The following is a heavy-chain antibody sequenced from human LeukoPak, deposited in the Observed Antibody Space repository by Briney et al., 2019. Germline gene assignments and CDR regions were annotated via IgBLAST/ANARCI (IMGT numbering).Heavy chain of an antibody. D-gene: IGHD6-19*01. J-gene: IGHJ4*02. CDR3: ASSYIAVVPFDY. CDR2: IWYDGSSK. CDR1: GFTFSTYG. Sequence: PGGSLRLSCAASGFTFSTYGMHWVRQAPGKGLEWVSVIWYDGSSKYYADSVKGRFTISRDNSKNTLYLQINSLRAEDTGVYYCASSYIAVVPFDYWGQGTLVTVSS. V-gene: IGHV3-33*01.